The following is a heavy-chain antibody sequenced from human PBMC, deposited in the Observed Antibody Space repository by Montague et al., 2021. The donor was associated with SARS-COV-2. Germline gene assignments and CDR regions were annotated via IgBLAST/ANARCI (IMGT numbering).Heavy chain of an antibody. CDR2: IDWDDDK. Sequence: PALVKPTQTLTPTCTFSGFPLSTSGMCVSWIRQPPGKALEWLALIDWDDDKFYSTSLKTRLTISKDTSKNQVVLTMTNMDPVDTATYYCARVRYFDTTFDYWGQGTLVTVSS. CDR1: GFPLSTSGMC. CDR3: ARVRYFDTTFDY. J-gene: IGHJ4*02. D-gene: IGHD3-9*01. V-gene: IGHV2-70*01.